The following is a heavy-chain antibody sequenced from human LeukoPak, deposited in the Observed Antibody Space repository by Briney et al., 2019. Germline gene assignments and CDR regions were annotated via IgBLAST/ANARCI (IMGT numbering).Heavy chain of an antibody. J-gene: IGHJ5*02. CDR3: ARYCSGGSGWNWFDP. CDR2: IYYSGST. CDR1: GGSINSGGYY. D-gene: IGHD2-15*01. Sequence: SQTLSLTCTVSGGSINSGGYYWSWLRQHPGKGLEWIGYIYYSGSTYYNSSLKSRVTISVDTSKNQFSLKLSSVTAADTAVYYCARYCSGGSGWNWFDPWGQGTQVTVSS. V-gene: IGHV4-31*03.